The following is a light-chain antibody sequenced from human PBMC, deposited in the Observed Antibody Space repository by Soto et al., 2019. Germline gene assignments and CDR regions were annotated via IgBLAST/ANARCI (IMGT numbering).Light chain of an antibody. V-gene: IGKV1-33*01. CDR1: QDISNY. Sequence: DIQMTQSPSSLSASVGDRVTITCQASQDISNYLNWYQQKPGKAPKLLIYDASNLETGVPSRFSGSGSGTDFTFTISSLQPEDIATYYCQQGYSTPHTFGQGTKVDIK. CDR3: QQGYSTPHT. CDR2: DAS. J-gene: IGKJ2*01.